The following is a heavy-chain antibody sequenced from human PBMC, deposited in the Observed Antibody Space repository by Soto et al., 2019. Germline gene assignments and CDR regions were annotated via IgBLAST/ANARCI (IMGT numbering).Heavy chain of an antibody. CDR3: SKSFWSVFSRFEY. D-gene: IGHD3-3*01. CDR2: ISYDGRDK. V-gene: IGHV3-30*18. J-gene: IGHJ4*02. CDR1: GVNLRSYG. Sequence: PGGSLRLSCAGPGVNLRSYGMHWVRQVPGKGLEWMSGISYDGRDKFYSDSVKDRFTISRDTSKNTLHLHMNSLRSEDTAIYYCSKSFWSVFSRFEYWGQGTLVTVSS.